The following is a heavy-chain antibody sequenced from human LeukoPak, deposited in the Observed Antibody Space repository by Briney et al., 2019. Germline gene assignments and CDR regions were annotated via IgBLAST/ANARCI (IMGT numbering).Heavy chain of an antibody. J-gene: IGHJ4*02. V-gene: IGHV3-53*01. CDR3: ARRAGEYSHPYDY. Sequence: GGSLRLSCAASGFTVSSNSMSWVRQAPGKGLEWVSFIYSGGNTHYSDSVKGRFTISRDNSKNTPYLQMNSLRAEDTAVYYCARRAGEYSHPYDYWGQGTLVTVSS. CDR2: IYSGGNT. D-gene: IGHD4-17*01. CDR1: GFTVSSNS.